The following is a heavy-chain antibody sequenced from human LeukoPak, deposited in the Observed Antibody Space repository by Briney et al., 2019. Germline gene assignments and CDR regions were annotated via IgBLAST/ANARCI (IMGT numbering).Heavy chain of an antibody. CDR3: ARYRVGANYFDY. CDR2: ISAYNGNT. V-gene: IGHV1-18*01. Sequence: ASVKVSCKASGYTFTSFGISWVRQAPGQGLEWMGWISAYNGNTNYAQKLQGRVTMTTDTSTSTAYMELRSLRSDDTAVYYCARYRVGANYFDYWGQGTLVTASS. CDR1: GYTFTSFG. J-gene: IGHJ4*02. D-gene: IGHD1-26*01.